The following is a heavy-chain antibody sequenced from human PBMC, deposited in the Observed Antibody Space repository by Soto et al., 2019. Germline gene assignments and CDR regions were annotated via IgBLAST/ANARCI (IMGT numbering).Heavy chain of an antibody. CDR2: ISSSSSYT. Sequence: QVQLVESGGGLVKPGGSLRLSCAASGFTFSDYYMSWIRQAPGKGLEWVSYISSSSSYTNYADSVKGRFTISRDNAKNSLYLQMNSRRAEDPAVYYCARDYYGSGKSPPYWGQGTLVTVSS. V-gene: IGHV3-11*05. J-gene: IGHJ4*02. CDR3: ARDYYGSGKSPPY. CDR1: GFTFSDYY. D-gene: IGHD3-10*01.